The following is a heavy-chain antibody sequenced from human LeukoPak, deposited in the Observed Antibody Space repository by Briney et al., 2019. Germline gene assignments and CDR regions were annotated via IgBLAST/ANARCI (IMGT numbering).Heavy chain of an antibody. V-gene: IGHV5-51*01. CDR2: IYPGDSDT. J-gene: IGHJ5*02. Sequence: GESLKISCKGSGYSFTSYWIGWVRQMPGKGLEWMGIIYPGDSDTRYSPSFQGQVTISADKSISTAYLQWSSLKASDTAMYYCARPYSGGYLRRGVWFDPWGQGTLVTVSS. CDR1: GYSFTSYW. D-gene: IGHD6-19*01. CDR3: ARPYSGGYLRRGVWFDP.